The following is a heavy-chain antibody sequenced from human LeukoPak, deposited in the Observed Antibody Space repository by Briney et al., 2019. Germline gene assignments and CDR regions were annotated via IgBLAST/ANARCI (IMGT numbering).Heavy chain of an antibody. CDR3: ARDANWSSDN. J-gene: IGHJ4*02. Sequence: GESLRLSCASSGFTFSSYSMNSIRQAPGKGLEWVSSMTASSSHIWYADVVKGRFTISRDNAKNSLYLQMNSLTADDTGVYYCARDANWSSDNWGQGTLVTVSS. CDR2: MTASSSHI. D-gene: IGHD1-1*01. CDR1: GFTFSSYS. V-gene: IGHV3-21*03.